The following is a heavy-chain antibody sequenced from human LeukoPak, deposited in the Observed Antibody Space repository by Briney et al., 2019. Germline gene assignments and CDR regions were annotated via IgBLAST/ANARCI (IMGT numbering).Heavy chain of an antibody. CDR1: GFTFSSYA. CDR3: ARDNYYDSSGYYYDRYYYYGMDV. Sequence: GGSLRLSCAASGFTFSSYAMSWVRQAPGKGLEWVSAISGSGGSTYYADSVKGRFTISRDNSKNTLYLQMNSLRAEDTAVYYCARDNYYDSSGYYYDRYYYYGMDVWGQGTTVTASS. J-gene: IGHJ6*02. CDR2: ISGSGGST. V-gene: IGHV3-23*01. D-gene: IGHD3-22*01.